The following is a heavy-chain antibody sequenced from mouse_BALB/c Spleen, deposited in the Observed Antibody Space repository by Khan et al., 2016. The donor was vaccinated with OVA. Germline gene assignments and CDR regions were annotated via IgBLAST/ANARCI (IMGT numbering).Heavy chain of an antibody. Sequence: VQLKESGPGLVKPSQSLSLTCTVTGYSITSDYAWNWIRQFPGNKLEWMGYISYSGSTSYNPSLKSRISITRDTSKNQFFLQLNSVTTEDTATYYCARSDDYGYYWYCDVWGAGTTVTVSS. CDR3: ARSDDYGYYWYCDV. V-gene: IGHV3-2*02. J-gene: IGHJ1*01. CDR2: ISYSGST. CDR1: GYSITSDYA. D-gene: IGHD2-2*01.